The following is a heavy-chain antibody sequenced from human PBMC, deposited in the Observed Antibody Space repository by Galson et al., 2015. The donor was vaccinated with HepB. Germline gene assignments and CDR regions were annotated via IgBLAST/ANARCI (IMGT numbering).Heavy chain of an antibody. D-gene: IGHD2-2*01. CDR2: ISGSGGST. CDR1: GFTFSSYA. CDR3: AKDSGDIVVVPAAIDY. Sequence: SLRLSCAASGFTFSSYAMSWVRQAPGKGLEWVSAISGSGGSTYYADSVKGRFTISRDNSKNTLYLQMNGLRAEDTAVYYCAKDSGDIVVVPAAIDYWGQGTLVTVSS. V-gene: IGHV3-23*01. J-gene: IGHJ4*02.